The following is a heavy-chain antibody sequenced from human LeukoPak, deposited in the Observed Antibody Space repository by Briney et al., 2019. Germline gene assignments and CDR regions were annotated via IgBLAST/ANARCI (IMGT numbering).Heavy chain of an antibody. V-gene: IGHV4-31*03. J-gene: IGHJ5*02. CDR3: ARDLSSATRQLDL. CDR1: GGSISSGGYY. Sequence: NPSQTLSLTCTVSGGSISSGGYYWSWIRQHPGKGLEWIGFINYRGSTYYNPSLKSRITISVDTSKNQFSLKLSSLTAADTAVYYCARDLSSATRQLDLWGQGTLVTVSS. D-gene: IGHD2-15*01. CDR2: INYRGST.